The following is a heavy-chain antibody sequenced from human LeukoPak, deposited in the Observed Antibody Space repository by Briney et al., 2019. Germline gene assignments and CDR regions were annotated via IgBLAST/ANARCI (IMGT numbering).Heavy chain of an antibody. CDR3: ARGLSKFVAVAGTANWLDP. D-gene: IGHD6-19*01. J-gene: IGHJ5*02. CDR1: GYSFTSYY. CDR2: INPSGGST. Sequence: ASVKVSCKASGYSFTSYYMHWVRQAPGQGLEWMGIINPSGGSTSYPQKFQGRVTMTRDTSTSTAYMEVSSLRSEDTAVYYCARGLSKFVAVAGTANWLDPWGQGTLVTVSS. V-gene: IGHV1-46*01.